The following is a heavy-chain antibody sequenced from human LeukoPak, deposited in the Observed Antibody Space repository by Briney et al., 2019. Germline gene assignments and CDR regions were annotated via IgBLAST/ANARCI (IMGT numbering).Heavy chain of an antibody. D-gene: IGHD2-2*01. CDR3: ARDRGRSLYCSSTSCSPYYGMDV. J-gene: IGHJ6*02. CDR2: ISSSGSTI. Sequence: GGSLRLSCAASGFTFSDYYMSWIRQAPGKGLEWVSYISSSGSTIYYADSVKGRFTISRDNAKNSLYLQMNSLRAEDTAVYYCARDRGRSLYCSSTSCSPYYGMDVWGQGTTVTVSS. V-gene: IGHV3-11*01. CDR1: GFTFSDYY.